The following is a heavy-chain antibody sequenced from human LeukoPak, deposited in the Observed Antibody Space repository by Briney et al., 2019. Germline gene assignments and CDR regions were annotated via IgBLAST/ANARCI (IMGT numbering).Heavy chain of an antibody. CDR2: INHSGST. Sequence: SETLSLTCAVYGGSFSGYYWSWIRQPPGKGLEWIGEINHSGSTNYNPSLKSRVTISVDTSKNQFSLKLSSVTAADTAVYYCATSRPTCSGGSCYHSWFDPWGQGTLVTVSS. CDR1: GGSFSGYY. CDR3: ATSRPTCSGGSCYHSWFDP. V-gene: IGHV4-34*01. D-gene: IGHD2-15*01. J-gene: IGHJ5*02.